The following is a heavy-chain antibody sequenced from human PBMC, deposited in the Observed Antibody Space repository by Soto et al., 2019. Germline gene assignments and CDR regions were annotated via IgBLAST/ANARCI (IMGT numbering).Heavy chain of an antibody. V-gene: IGHV3-21*06. CDR1: GFTFSRYG. CDR3: ARDPAEAHVGNWIES. J-gene: IGHJ5*01. Sequence: GGSLRLSCAASGFTFSRYGMNWLRQAPGKGLEWVASISSSTSYVYYADSVKGRFSTSRDNAKNILYLEMYGLRTEDTAVYYCARDPAEAHVGNWIESWGQGTLVTVSS. CDR2: ISSSTSYV.